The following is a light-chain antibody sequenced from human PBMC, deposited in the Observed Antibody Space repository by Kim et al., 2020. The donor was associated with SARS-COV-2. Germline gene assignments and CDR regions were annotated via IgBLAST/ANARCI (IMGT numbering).Light chain of an antibody. V-gene: IGLV3-25*03. CDR1: ALPKQY. J-gene: IGLJ2*01. CDR2: KDS. CDR3: QSADSSEVV. Sequence: SYELTQPPSVSVSPGQTARITCSGDALPKQYAYWYQQKPGQAPVLVIYKDSERPSGIPERFSGSSSGTTVTLTISGVQAEDEADYYCQSADSSEVVFGGGTQLTVL.